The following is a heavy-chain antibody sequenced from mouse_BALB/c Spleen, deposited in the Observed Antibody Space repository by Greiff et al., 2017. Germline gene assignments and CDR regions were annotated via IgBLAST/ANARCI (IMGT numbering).Heavy chain of an antibody. CDR2: IDPANGNT. D-gene: IGHD2-1*01. V-gene: IGHV14-3*02. CDR1: GFNIKDTY. J-gene: IGHJ3*01. Sequence: VQLQQSGAELVKPGASVKLSCTASGFNIKDTYMHWVKQRPEQGLEWIGRIDPANGNTKYDPKFQGKATITADTSSNTAYLQLSSLTSEDTAVYYCASYYGNYDLAWFAYWGQGTLVTVSA. CDR3: ASYYGNYDLAWFAY.